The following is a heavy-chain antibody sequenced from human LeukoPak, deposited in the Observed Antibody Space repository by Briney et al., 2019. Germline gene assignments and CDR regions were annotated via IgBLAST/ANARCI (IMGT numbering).Heavy chain of an antibody. D-gene: IGHD3-22*01. CDR1: GYTFTGYY. CDR3: ARDPSGDSSGYPFDY. Sequence: ASVKVSCKASGYTFTGYYMQWVRQAPEQGPEWMGWINPNSGGTTYAKKFQGRVSLTTDRSISTAYMELSRLGSDDTAVYYCARDPSGDSSGYPFDYWGQGTLVTVSS. V-gene: IGHV1-2*02. J-gene: IGHJ4*02. CDR2: INPNSGGT.